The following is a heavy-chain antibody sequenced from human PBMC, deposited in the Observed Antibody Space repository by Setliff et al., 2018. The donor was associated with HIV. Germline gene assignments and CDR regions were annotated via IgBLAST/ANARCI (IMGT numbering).Heavy chain of an antibody. J-gene: IGHJ6*03. Sequence: ASVKVSCKASGYTFSGNYIHWVRQAPGQGLEWMGWISTYNGNTNYAQKFQGRVTMTTVTSTSTAYMELRSLRSDDTAVYYCARLSIPAYYYMDVWGKGTTVTV. CDR2: ISTYNGNT. CDR1: GYTFSGNY. D-gene: IGHD2-21*01. V-gene: IGHV1-18*04. CDR3: ARLSIPAYYYMDV.